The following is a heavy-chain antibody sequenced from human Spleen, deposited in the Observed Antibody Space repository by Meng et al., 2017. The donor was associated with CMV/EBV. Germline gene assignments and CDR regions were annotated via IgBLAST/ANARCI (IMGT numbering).Heavy chain of an antibody. D-gene: IGHD6-19*01. CDR1: GLTFSSYW. V-gene: IGHV3-7*01. Sequence: GESLKISCAASGLTFSSYWMNWVRQAPGKGLEWVANIKQDGSEKYYVDSVRGRFTISRDNAKNSLYLQMNSLRAEDTAVYYCARVGGIAVAGTWGWGQGTLVTVSS. CDR3: ARVGGIAVAGTWG. CDR2: IKQDGSEK. J-gene: IGHJ4*02.